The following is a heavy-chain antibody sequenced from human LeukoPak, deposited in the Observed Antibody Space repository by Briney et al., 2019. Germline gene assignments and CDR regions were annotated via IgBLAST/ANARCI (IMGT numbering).Heavy chain of an antibody. J-gene: IGHJ4*02. V-gene: IGHV4-30-4*08. CDR3: AREARTKTTIFGVALDY. CDR2: IYYSGST. Sequence: SETLSLTCTVSGGSISSGDYYWSWIRQPPGKGLEWIGYIYYSGSTYYNPSLKSRVTISVDTSKNQFSLKLSSVTAADTAVYYCAREARTKTTIFGVALDYWGQGTLVTVSS. CDR1: GGSISSGDYY. D-gene: IGHD3-3*01.